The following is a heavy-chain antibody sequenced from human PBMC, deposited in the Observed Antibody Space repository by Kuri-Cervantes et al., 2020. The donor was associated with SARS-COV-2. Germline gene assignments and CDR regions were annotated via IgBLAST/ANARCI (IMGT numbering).Heavy chain of an antibody. Sequence: SVKVSCKASGGTFSSYAISWVRQAPGQGLEWMGGIIPIFGTANYAQKFQGRVTITTDESTSTAYMELSSLRSEDTAVHYCARDQYGSGGMGNYWGQGTLVTVSS. CDR3: ARDQYGSGGMGNY. J-gene: IGHJ4*02. CDR2: IIPIFGTA. V-gene: IGHV1-69*05. CDR1: GGTFSSYA. D-gene: IGHD3-10*01.